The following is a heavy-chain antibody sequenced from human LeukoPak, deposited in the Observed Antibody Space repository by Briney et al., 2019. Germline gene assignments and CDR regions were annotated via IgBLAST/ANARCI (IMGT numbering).Heavy chain of an antibody. D-gene: IGHD4-17*01. CDR1: GFTFSSYE. J-gene: IGHJ4*02. V-gene: IGHV3-21*01. CDR2: ISRSSSYI. CDR3: AREAPTVTRDFDY. Sequence: GGSLRLSCAASGFTFSSYEMNWVRQAPGKGLEWVSSISRSSSYIYYADSVKGRFTISRDNAKNSLYLQMNSLRAEDTAVYYCAREAPTVTRDFDYWGQGTLVTVSS.